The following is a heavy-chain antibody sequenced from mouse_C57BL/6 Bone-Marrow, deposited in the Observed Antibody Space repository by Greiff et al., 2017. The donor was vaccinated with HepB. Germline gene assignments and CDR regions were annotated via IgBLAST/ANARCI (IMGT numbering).Heavy chain of an antibody. J-gene: IGHJ3*01. CDR1: GYAFTNYL. CDR3: AILTRFAY. Sequence: QVQLQQSGAELVRPGPSVKVSCKASGYAFTNYLIEWVKQRPGQGLEWIGVINPGSGGTNYNEKFKGKATLTADKSSSTAYMQLSSLTSEDSAVYFCAILTRFAYWGQGTLVTVSA. CDR2: INPGSGGT. V-gene: IGHV1-54*01.